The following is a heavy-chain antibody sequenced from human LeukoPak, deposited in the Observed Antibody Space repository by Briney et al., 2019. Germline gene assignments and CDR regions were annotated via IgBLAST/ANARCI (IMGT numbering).Heavy chain of an antibody. J-gene: IGHJ6*03. CDR3: AKDHRNLAAAPWDYYYMDV. CDR2: IRYDGSNK. D-gene: IGHD6-13*01. V-gene: IGHV3-30*02. CDR1: GFTFSSYG. Sequence: QIGGSLRLSCAASGFTFSSYGMHWVRQAPGKGLEWVAFIRYDGSNKYYADSVKGRFTISRDNSKNTLYLQMNSLRAEDTAVYYCAKDHRNLAAAPWDYYYMDVWGKGTTVTVSS.